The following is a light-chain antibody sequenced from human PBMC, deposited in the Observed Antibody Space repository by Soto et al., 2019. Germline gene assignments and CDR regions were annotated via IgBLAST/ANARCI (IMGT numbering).Light chain of an antibody. J-gene: IGLJ1*01. CDR2: HVT. CDR1: SSDIGHYDY. CDR3: CSLTASHTYV. V-gene: IGLV2-14*03. Sequence: QSVLTQPASVSGSPGQSITISCTGTSSDIGHYDYVSWYQQHPGKAPKLMIYHVTYRPSGVSNRYSGSKSGNSASLTISGLLADEEADYYFCSLTASHTYVFGSGTKLTVL.